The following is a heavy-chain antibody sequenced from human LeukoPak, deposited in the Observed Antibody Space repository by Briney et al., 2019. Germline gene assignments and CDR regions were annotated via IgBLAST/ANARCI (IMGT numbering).Heavy chain of an antibody. Sequence: SSVTVSFKASGCTFSRYSISWVRQAPAQGREWMGGIIPIFGTANYAQKFQVRVTITTDGSTSTASMELNSLSFEDQAGYYCSRCPRSAAFDMDVWGKGTTVTVSS. CDR2: IIPIFGTA. D-gene: IGHD3-3*02. CDR3: SRCPRSAAFDMDV. J-gene: IGHJ6*03. CDR1: GCTFSRYS. V-gene: IGHV1-69*05.